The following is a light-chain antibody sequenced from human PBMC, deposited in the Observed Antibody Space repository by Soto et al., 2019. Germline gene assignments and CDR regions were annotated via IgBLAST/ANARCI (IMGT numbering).Light chain of an antibody. J-gene: IGKJ5*01. Sequence: EIEMTQSPATLSVSPGERGTLSCRAGQSVSSNLAWYQQKPGQAPRLLIYGASTRATGIPARFSGSGSGTEFTLTISSLQSEDFAVYYCQQYYDWPTFGQGTRLEIK. CDR1: QSVSSN. CDR2: GAS. V-gene: IGKV3-15*01. CDR3: QQYYDWPT.